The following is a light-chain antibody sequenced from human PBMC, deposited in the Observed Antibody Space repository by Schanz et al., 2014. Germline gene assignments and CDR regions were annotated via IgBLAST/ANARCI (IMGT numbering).Light chain of an antibody. CDR1: QIIGSY. CDR2: DAS. V-gene: IGKV3-11*01. CDR3: QQYFNSPLT. Sequence: EIVLTQSPATLSLSPGERATLSCRASQIIGSYLAWYQQKPGQAPRLLFYDASNRATGVPARFSGSGSGTDFTLTISRLEAEDFAIYYCQQYFNSPLTFGGGTNVEVK. J-gene: IGKJ4*01.